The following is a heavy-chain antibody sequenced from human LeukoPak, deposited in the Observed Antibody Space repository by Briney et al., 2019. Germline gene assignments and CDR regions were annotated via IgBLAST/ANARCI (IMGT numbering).Heavy chain of an antibody. CDR3: ARDSAPGDTYGLLGIDS. Sequence: ASVKVSCKASGYTFTGYYMHWVRQAPGQGLEWMGWINPNSGGTNYAQKFQGRVTMTRDTSISTAYMELSRQRSDDTAVYYCARDSAPGDTYGLLGIDSWGQGTLVTVSS. CDR1: GYTFTGYY. J-gene: IGHJ4*02. CDR2: INPNSGGT. D-gene: IGHD5-18*01. V-gene: IGHV1-2*02.